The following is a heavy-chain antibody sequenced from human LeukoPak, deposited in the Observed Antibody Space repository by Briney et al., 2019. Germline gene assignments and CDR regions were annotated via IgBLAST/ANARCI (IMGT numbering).Heavy chain of an antibody. CDR2: VYYSGST. CDR3: ARSPAMTAFAFHI. Sequence: PSETLSPTCTVSGGSISSSSYYWGWIRQPPGKGLEWIASVYYSGSTYYNPSLRSRVTMSVDTSNNQFSLRLSSVTAADTAVYYCARSPAMTAFAFHIWGQGTMVSVSS. D-gene: IGHD2-21*02. V-gene: IGHV4-39*01. J-gene: IGHJ3*02. CDR1: GGSISSSSYY.